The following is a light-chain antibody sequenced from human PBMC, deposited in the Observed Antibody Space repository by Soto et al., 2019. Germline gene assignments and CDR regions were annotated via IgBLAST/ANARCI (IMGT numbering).Light chain of an antibody. J-gene: IGKJ1*01. CDR3: SQYNNWPRT. CDR1: QSVSSN. CDR2: GAS. V-gene: IGKV3-15*01. Sequence: EIVMTQSPATLSVSPGERATLSCRASQSVSSNLAWYQQKPGQALRILIYGASTRAPGSPARFSGRGCGTEVTPTISSLQSEDFAVFYCSQYNNWPRTFGQGAKVDIK.